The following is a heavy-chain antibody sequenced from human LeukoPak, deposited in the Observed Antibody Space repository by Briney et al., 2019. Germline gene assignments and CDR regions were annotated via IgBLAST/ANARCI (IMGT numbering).Heavy chain of an antibody. CDR2: ISSSSSTI. Sequence: QPGGSLSLSCAASRFTFSIYSMNWVRHAPGKGLEWVSYISSSSSTIYYAGSVKGRFTISRDNAKNSLYLQMNSLRAEDTAVYYCARDRYYDSSGYKREFDYWGQGTLVTVSS. D-gene: IGHD3-22*01. V-gene: IGHV3-48*01. CDR1: RFTFSIYS. J-gene: IGHJ4*02. CDR3: ARDRYYDSSGYKREFDY.